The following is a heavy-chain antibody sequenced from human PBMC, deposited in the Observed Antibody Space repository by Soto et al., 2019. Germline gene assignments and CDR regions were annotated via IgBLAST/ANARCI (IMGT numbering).Heavy chain of an antibody. Sequence: QVQLQVSGPGLVKPSETLSLTCTVSGGSISSYYWSWIRQPPGKGLEWIGYIYYSGSTNYNPSLKSRVTISVDTSKNQFSLKLSSVTAADTAVYYCARRLGITGSTEGYYYYMDVWGKGTTVTVSS. CDR2: IYYSGST. V-gene: IGHV4-59*08. CDR3: ARRLGITGSTEGYYYYMDV. J-gene: IGHJ6*03. CDR1: GGSISSYY. D-gene: IGHD1-20*01.